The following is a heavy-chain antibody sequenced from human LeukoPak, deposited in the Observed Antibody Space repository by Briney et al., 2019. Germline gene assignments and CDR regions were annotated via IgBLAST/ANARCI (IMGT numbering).Heavy chain of an antibody. CDR1: GGSFSGYY. CDR2: INHSGST. Sequence: PSETLSITCAVYGGSFSGYYWSWIRQPPGKGLEWIGEINHSGSTNYNPSLKSRVTISVDTSKNQFSLKLSSVTAADTAVYYCSIAARGVDYWGQGTLVTVSS. V-gene: IGHV4-34*01. CDR3: SIAARGVDY. J-gene: IGHJ4*02. D-gene: IGHD6-6*01.